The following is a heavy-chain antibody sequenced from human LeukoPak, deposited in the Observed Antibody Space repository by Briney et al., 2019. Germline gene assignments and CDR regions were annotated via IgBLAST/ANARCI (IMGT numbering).Heavy chain of an antibody. Sequence: SETLSPTYSVSGGSISSSSYYWVWIRQPPGKGLEWIGSIYYSGSTYYNPSLKSRVTISVDMSKNQFSLNLNSVTAADTAVYYCARYPYEDYYMLVWGKKTRVTVSS. CDR3: ARYPYEDYYMLV. V-gene: IGHV4-39*01. CDR1: GGSISSSSYY. J-gene: IGHJ6*03. CDR2: IYYSGST. D-gene: IGHD5-12*01.